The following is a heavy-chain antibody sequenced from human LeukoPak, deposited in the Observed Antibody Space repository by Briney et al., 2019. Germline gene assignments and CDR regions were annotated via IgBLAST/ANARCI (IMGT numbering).Heavy chain of an antibody. Sequence: PSETLSLTCTVSGGSISSSSYYWGWIRQPPGKGLEWIGSTYYSGSTYYNPSLKSRVTISVDTSKNQFSLKLSSVTAADTAVYYCASRRIVGADFDYWGQGTLVTVSS. D-gene: IGHD1-26*01. CDR2: TYYSGST. J-gene: IGHJ4*02. CDR3: ASRRIVGADFDY. CDR1: GGSISSSSYY. V-gene: IGHV4-39*01.